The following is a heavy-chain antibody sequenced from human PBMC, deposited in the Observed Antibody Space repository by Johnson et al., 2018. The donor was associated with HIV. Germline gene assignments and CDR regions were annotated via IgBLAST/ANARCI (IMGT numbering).Heavy chain of an antibody. V-gene: IGHV3-66*01. D-gene: IGHD2-2*01. CDR2: IYSGGST. Sequence: VQLVESGGGLVQPGGSLRLSCAASGFTVSSNYMRWVRQAPGKGLEWVSVIYSGGSTYYADSVKGRFTTSRDNSKNTLYLKMNSLRAEDTAVYYCARVSNPQYCSSTSCSGWDGAFDIWGQGTMVTVSS. J-gene: IGHJ3*02. CDR1: GFTVSSNY. CDR3: ARVSNPQYCSSTSCSGWDGAFDI.